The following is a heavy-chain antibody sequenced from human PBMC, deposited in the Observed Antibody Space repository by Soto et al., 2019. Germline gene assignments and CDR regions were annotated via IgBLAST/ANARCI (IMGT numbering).Heavy chain of an antibody. CDR3: ARVFSVAGATYYYYYGMDV. V-gene: IGHV1-69*01. CDR2: FIPIFGTA. CDR1: GGTFSSYA. Sequence: QVQLVQSGAEVKKPGSSVKVSCKASGGTFSSYAISWVRQAPGQGLEWMGGFIPIFGTANYAQKFQGRVTIPADESTSTAYMELSSLRSEDTAVYYCARVFSVAGATYYYYYGMDVWGQGTTVTVSS. J-gene: IGHJ6*02. D-gene: IGHD6-19*01.